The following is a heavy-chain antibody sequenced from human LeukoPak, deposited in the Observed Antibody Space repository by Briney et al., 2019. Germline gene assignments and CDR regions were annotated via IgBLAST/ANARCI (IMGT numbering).Heavy chain of an antibody. CDR1: GYTLTDLS. Sequence: ASVKVSCKVSGYTLTDLSMHWVRQTPGSGPEWMGGFDPEAGETVYAQKFQGRVTMTDDTSTDTAYMELSSQRSEDTAVYYCAADSRRSSGWFLPDRFDIWGQGTKVTVSS. CDR2: FDPEAGET. CDR3: AADSRRSSGWFLPDRFDI. D-gene: IGHD6-19*01. J-gene: IGHJ3*02. V-gene: IGHV1-24*01.